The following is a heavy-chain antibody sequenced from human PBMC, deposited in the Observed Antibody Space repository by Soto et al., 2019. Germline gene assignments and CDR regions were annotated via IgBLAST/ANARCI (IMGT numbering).Heavy chain of an antibody. V-gene: IGHV3-30*18. D-gene: IGHD3-10*01. Sequence: GGSLRLSCAASGFIFSSYGMHWVRQAPGKGLERMAVISYDGSNKYYVDSVKGRFTISRDNSKNTLYLQMNSLRDEDTAVYYCAKDGSATYYYGMDVWGQGTTVTVSS. CDR2: ISYDGSNK. CDR3: AKDGSATYYYGMDV. J-gene: IGHJ6*02. CDR1: GFIFSSYG.